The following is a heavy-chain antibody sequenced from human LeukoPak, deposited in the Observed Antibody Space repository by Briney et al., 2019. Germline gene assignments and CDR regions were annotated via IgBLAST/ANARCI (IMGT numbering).Heavy chain of an antibody. V-gene: IGHV1-8*01. Sequence: GSEKVSRKASGYTFTRYDINWVREATGQGVEWMGWMNPNSGNTGYAQKFQGRVTMTRNPSISTAYMELSSLRSEDTAVYYCARGCRSGSYLSRYYYYMDVWGKGTTVTVSS. CDR3: ARGCRSGSYLSRYYYYMDV. CDR2: MNPNSGNT. CDR1: GYTFTRYD. J-gene: IGHJ6*03. D-gene: IGHD1-26*01.